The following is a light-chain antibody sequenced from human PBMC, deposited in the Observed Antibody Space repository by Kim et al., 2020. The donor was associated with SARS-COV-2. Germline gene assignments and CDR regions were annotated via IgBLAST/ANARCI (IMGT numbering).Light chain of an antibody. Sequence: GQKVTSSCSGSSSTVANNYVSWYRQFPGTAPQLLIYDYNKRPSGIPDRFSGSKSGTSATLGITGLQTGDEADYYCGSWDSSLSGYVFGSGTKVTVL. CDR3: GSWDSSLSGYV. V-gene: IGLV1-51*01. CDR1: SSTVANNY. J-gene: IGLJ1*01. CDR2: DYN.